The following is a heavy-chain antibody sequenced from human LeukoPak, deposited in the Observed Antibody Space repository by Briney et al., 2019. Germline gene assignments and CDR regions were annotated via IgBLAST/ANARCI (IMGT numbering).Heavy chain of an antibody. V-gene: IGHV4-4*07. CDR3: ARKRRPYYDFWSGYSERGEVYYFDY. CDR1: GGSISSYY. CDR2: IYTSGST. D-gene: IGHD3-3*01. Sequence: PSETLSLTCTVSGGSISSYYWSWIRQPAGKGLEWIGRIYTSGSTNYNPSLKSRVTMSVDTSKNQFSLKLSSVTAADTALYYCARKRRPYYDFWSGYSERGEVYYFDYWGQGTLVTVSS. J-gene: IGHJ4*02.